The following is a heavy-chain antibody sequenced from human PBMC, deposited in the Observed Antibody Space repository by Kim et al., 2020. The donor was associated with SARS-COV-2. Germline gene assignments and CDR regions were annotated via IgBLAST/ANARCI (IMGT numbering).Heavy chain of an antibody. V-gene: IGHV4-30-4*01. Sequence: SETLSLTCTVSGGSISSGDYYWSWIRQPPGKGLEWIGYIYYSGSAYYNPSLKSRVTISVDTSNNQFSLRLSSVTAADTAVYYCARYPSTNNFGWLSWGQGTLVTVSS. J-gene: IGHJ5*02. CDR2: IYYSGSA. CDR1: GGSISSGDYY. D-gene: IGHD3-9*01. CDR3: ARYPSTNNFGWLS.